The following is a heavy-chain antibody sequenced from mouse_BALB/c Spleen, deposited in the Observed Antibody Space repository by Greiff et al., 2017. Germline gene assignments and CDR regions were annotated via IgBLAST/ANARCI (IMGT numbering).Heavy chain of an antibody. Sequence: VQVVESGPGLVQPSQSLSITCTVSGFSLTSYGVHWVRQSPGKGLEWLGVIWSGGSTDYNAAFISRLSISKDNSKSQVFFKMNSLQANDTAIYYCARRDYDYGAMDYWGQGTSVTVSS. V-gene: IGHV2-2*02. D-gene: IGHD2-4*01. CDR3: ARRDYDYGAMDY. CDR1: GFSLTSYG. J-gene: IGHJ4*01. CDR2: IWSGGST.